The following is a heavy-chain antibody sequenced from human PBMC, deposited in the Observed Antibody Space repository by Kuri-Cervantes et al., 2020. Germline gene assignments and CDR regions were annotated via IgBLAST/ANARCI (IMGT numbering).Heavy chain of an antibody. CDR1: GFTFSSYS. Sequence: GESLKISCAASGFTFSSYSVNWVRQAPGKGLEWVSSISSSSSYIYYADSVKGRFTISRDNAKNSLYLQMNSLRAEDTAVYYCARQAYCGGDCTNDAFDIWGQGTMVTVSS. V-gene: IGHV3-21*01. J-gene: IGHJ3*02. CDR3: ARQAYCGGDCTNDAFDI. D-gene: IGHD2-21*02. CDR2: ISSSSSYI.